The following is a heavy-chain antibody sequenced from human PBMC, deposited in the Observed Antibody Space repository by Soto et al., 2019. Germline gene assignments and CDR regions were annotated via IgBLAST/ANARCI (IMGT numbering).Heavy chain of an antibody. V-gene: IGHV3-23*01. CDR2: ITGGATNA. CDR3: AKEAARPGPCDS. J-gene: IGHJ4*02. D-gene: IGHD6-6*01. Sequence: QLGGSLRLSCEASGFTFSSYPMSWVRQAPGKGLEWISGITGGATNAYYADSVKGRITIPRDNSKNTLYLQLNSLKAEDTAVYYCAKEAARPGPCDSWGQGTLVTVSS. CDR1: GFTFSSYP.